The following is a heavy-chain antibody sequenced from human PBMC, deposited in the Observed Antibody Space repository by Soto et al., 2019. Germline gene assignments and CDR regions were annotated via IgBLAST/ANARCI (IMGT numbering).Heavy chain of an antibody. CDR1: GGSISSGDYY. CDR2: IYYSGST. D-gene: IGHD4-17*01. CDR3: ARTNLHDYXXXYGMDX. V-gene: IGHV4-30-4*01. Sequence: SETLSLTCTVSGGSISSGDYYWSWIRQPPGKGLEWIGYIYYSGSTYYNPSLKSRVTISVDTSKNQFSLKLSSVTAADTAVYYCARTNLHDYXXXYGMDXWGQGTTVTVSS. J-gene: IGHJ6*02.